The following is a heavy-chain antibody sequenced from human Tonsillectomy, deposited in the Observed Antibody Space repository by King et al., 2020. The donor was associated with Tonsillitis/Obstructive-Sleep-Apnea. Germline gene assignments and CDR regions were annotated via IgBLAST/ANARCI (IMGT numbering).Heavy chain of an antibody. CDR2: INTNTGNP. D-gene: IGHD5-12*01. CDR3: ARDSNGGYDCYDLDF. V-gene: IGHV7-4-1*02. J-gene: IGHJ4*02. Sequence: QLVQSGSELKEPGASVKISCKASGYTITSYAMNWVRQAPGQGLEWMGWINTNTGNPTYAQDFIGRFVFSWDTSVSTAYLQISSLEAEDTAVYYCARDSNGGYDCYDLDFWGQGTLVTVSS. CDR1: GYTITSYA.